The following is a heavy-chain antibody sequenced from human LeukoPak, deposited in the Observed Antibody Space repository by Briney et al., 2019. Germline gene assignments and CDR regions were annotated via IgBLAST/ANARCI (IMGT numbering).Heavy chain of an antibody. J-gene: IGHJ4*02. D-gene: IGHD4-23*01. CDR2: ISYDGNNK. CDR3: AKDRPSVVTRPFDY. CDR1: GFTFSIYD. Sequence: GGSLRLSCAASGFTFSIYDMHWVRQAPGKGLEWVAVISYDGNNKYYADSVKGRFTISRDNSKNTLYLQMNSLRAEDTAVYYCAKDRPSVVTRPFDYWGQGTLVTVSS. V-gene: IGHV3-30-3*01.